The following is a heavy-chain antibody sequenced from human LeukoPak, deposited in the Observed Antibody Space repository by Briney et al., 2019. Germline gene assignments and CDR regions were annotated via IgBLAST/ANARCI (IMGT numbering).Heavy chain of an antibody. J-gene: IGHJ6*03. V-gene: IGHV4-34*01. CDR3: ARSGFMPYYYYMDV. CDR1: GGSYSGYY. D-gene: IGHD2-2*01. Sequence: PSETLSLTCAVYGGSYSGYYWSWIRQPPGKGLEWIGEINHSGSTNYNPSLKSRVTISVGTSKNQFSLKLSSVTAADTAVYYCARSGFMPYYYYMDVWGKGTTVTVSS. CDR2: INHSGST.